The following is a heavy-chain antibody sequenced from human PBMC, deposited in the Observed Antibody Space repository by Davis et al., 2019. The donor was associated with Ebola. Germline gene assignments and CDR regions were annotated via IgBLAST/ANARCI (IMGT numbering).Heavy chain of an antibody. J-gene: IGHJ3*02. D-gene: IGHD3-3*01. CDR1: GFTFSSYG. CDR2: ISYDGSNK. CDR3: TTSITIFGVVMHDAFDI. Sequence: GESLKISCAASGFTFSSYGMHWVRQAPGKGLEWVAVISYDGSNKYFADSVKGRFAISRDISKTTLYLQMNSLRAEDTAVYYCTTSITIFGVVMHDAFDIWGQGTMVTVSS. V-gene: IGHV3-30*03.